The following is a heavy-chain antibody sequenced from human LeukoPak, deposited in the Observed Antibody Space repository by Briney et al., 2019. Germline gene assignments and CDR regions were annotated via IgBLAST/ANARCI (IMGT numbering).Heavy chain of an antibody. J-gene: IGHJ3*02. V-gene: IGHV4-59*01. CDR3: ASLTGDVSGDAFDI. CDR2: IYYSGST. CDR1: GGSISSYY. Sequence: SETLSLTCTVSGGSISSYYWSWIRQPPGKGLEWIGCIYYSGSTNYNPSLKSRVTISVDTSKNQFSLKLSSVTAADTAVYYCASLTGDVSGDAFDIWGQGTMVTVSS. D-gene: IGHD7-27*01.